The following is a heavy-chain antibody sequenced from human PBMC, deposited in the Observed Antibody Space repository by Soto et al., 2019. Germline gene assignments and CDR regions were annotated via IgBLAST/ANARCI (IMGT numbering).Heavy chain of an antibody. CDR3: ARERGYCSSTSCYLPQYGMDV. CDR2: IWYDGSNK. J-gene: IGHJ6*02. Sequence: QVQLVESGGGVVQPGRSLRLSCAASGFTFSSYGMHWVRQAPGKGLEWVAVIWYDGSNKYYAESVKGRFTISRDNSKNTLYLQMNSLRAEDTAVYYCARERGYCSSTSCYLPQYGMDVWGQGTTVTVSS. V-gene: IGHV3-33*01. CDR1: GFTFSSYG. D-gene: IGHD2-2*01.